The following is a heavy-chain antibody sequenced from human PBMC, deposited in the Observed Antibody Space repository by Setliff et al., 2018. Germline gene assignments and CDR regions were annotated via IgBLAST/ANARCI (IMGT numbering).Heavy chain of an antibody. CDR3: ARRTAMAGTPRLYFDY. CDR1: GFTFSAYA. Sequence: PGGSLRLSCAASGFTFSAYAMHWVRQAPGKGLEYVSAITANGVDAYYADSVKGRFTISRDNSKNTLYLQMGSLRAEDMAVYYCARRTAMAGTPRLYFDYWGQGTLGTVSS. J-gene: IGHJ4*02. CDR2: ITANGVDA. V-gene: IGHV3-64*02. D-gene: IGHD6-19*01.